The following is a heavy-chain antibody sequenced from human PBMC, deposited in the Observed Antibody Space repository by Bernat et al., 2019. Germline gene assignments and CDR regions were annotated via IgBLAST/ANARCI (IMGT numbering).Heavy chain of an antibody. V-gene: IGHV3-30*18. J-gene: IGHJ5*02. CDR2: ISYDGSNK. Sequence: QVQLVESGGGVVQPGRSLRLSCAASGFTFSSYGMHWVRQAPGKGLEWVAVISYDGSNKYYADSVKGRFTISRDNSKNTLYLQMNSLRAEDTAVYYCAKDIFYDSSGYPWGNWFDPWGQGTLVTVS. CDR1: GFTFSSYG. CDR3: AKDIFYDSSGYPWGNWFDP. D-gene: IGHD3-22*01.